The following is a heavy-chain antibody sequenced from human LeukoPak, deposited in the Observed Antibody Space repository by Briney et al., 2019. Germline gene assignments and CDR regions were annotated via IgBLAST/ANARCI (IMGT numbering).Heavy chain of an antibody. CDR2: IIPIFGTA. CDR1: GGTFSSYA. CDR3: ARDENYGGNFGY. Sequence: GASVKVSCKASGGTFSSYAISWVRQAPGQGLERMGRIIPIFGTANYAQKFQGRVTITTDESTSTAYMELSSLRSEDTAVYYCARDENYGGNFGYWGQGTLVTVSS. J-gene: IGHJ4*02. V-gene: IGHV1-69*05. D-gene: IGHD4-23*01.